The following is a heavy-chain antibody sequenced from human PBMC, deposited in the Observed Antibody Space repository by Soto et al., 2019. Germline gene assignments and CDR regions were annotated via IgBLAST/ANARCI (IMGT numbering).Heavy chain of an antibody. CDR1: GYTFTSYY. CDR3: ARGWVTIFGVVLDYYYGMDV. D-gene: IGHD3-3*01. CDR2: INPSGGST. V-gene: IGHV1-46*01. Sequence: ASVKVSCKASGYTFTSYYMHWVRQAPGQGLEWMGIINPSGGSTSYAQKFQGRVTMTRDTSTSTVYMELSSLRSEDTAVYYCARGWVTIFGVVLDYYYGMDVWGQGTTVTVSS. J-gene: IGHJ6*02.